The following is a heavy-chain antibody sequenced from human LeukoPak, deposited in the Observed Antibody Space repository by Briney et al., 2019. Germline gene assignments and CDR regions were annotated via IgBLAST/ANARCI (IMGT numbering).Heavy chain of an antibody. CDR1: GFTFDDYA. Sequence: GRSLRLSCAASGFTFDDYAMHWVRQAPGKGLEWVSGINWNGGSTGYADSVKGRFTISRDNAKNSLYLQMNSLRAEDTALYYCARELERTVSAFDIWGQGTMVTVSS. CDR3: ARELERTVSAFDI. J-gene: IGHJ3*02. D-gene: IGHD1-1*01. V-gene: IGHV3-20*04. CDR2: INWNGGST.